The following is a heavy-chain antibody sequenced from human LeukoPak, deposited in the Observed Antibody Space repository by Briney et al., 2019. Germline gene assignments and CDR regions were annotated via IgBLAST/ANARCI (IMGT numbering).Heavy chain of an antibody. Sequence: PGGSLRLSCAASGFTFSRYAISWLRQAPGKGLEWVSAISGSGGSTYYAASLKGRFTISRDNSKNTLYLQMNSLRAEDTAVYYCAKQGLGYCSSTSCWVDYWGQGTLVTVSS. D-gene: IGHD2-2*01. J-gene: IGHJ4*02. CDR1: GFTFSRYA. CDR2: ISGSGGST. CDR3: AKQGLGYCSSTSCWVDY. V-gene: IGHV3-23*01.